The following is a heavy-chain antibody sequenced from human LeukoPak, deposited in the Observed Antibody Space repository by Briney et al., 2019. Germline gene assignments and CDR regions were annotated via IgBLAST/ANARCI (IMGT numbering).Heavy chain of an antibody. CDR1: RSTFSSYG. CDR3: AKDRGDCRGGSCYFDY. V-gene: IGHV3-23*01. CDR2: ISTSGGTT. D-gene: IGHD2-15*01. J-gene: IGHJ4*02. Sequence: GGSLRLSCAASRSTFSSYGMSWVRQTPGKGLEWVSAISTSGGTTYYAASVKGRFTISRDNSKNTLSLQMSSLRAEDTAVYYCAKDRGDCRGGSCYFDYWGQGTLVTVSS.